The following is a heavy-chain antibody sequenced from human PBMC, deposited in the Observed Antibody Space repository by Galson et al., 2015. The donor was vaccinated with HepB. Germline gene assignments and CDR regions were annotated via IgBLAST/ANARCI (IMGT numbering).Heavy chain of an antibody. D-gene: IGHD1-26*01. CDR1: GDSVSSNSAA. Sequence: CAISGDSVSSNSAAWSWIRQSPSRGLEWLGRTYYRSKWYNDYAVSVKSRITINPDTSKNQFSLQLNSVTPEDTAVYYCARVPLVGDYYYYYMDVWGKGTTVTVSS. V-gene: IGHV6-1*01. J-gene: IGHJ6*03. CDR2: TYYRSKWYN. CDR3: ARVPLVGDYYYYYMDV.